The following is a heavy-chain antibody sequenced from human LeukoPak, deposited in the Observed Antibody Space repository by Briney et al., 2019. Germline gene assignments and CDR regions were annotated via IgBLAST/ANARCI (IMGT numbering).Heavy chain of an antibody. CDR2: VHYSGTA. CDR3: ARGRRAPHYYYMDV. J-gene: IGHJ6*03. V-gene: IGHV4-59*01. Sequence: SETLSLTCTVSDGSITNYDWSWVRQPPGKGLEFIGHVHYSGTANYNPSLRSRVTISIDTSKNQFSLKLSSVTAADTAVYYCARGRRAPHYYYMDVWGKGTTVTVSS. CDR1: DGSITNYD.